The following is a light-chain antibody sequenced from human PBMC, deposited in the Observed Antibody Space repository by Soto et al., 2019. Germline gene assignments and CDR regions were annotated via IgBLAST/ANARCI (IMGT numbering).Light chain of an antibody. CDR1: QTIRTN. CDR2: AAS. CDR3: QQYDKWPPET. V-gene: IGKV3-15*01. Sequence: EIVMTQSPATLSVSPGERATPSCRASQTIRTNLAWYQQKPGQTPRLLIYAASTRATGVPARFSGSGSGTEFTLTISSLQSEDFAVYYCQQYDKWPPETFGPGTKVDIK. J-gene: IGKJ3*01.